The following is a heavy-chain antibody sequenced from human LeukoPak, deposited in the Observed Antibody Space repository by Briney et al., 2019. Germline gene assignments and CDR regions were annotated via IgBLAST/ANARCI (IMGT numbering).Heavy chain of an antibody. Sequence: GGSLRLSCAASGFTFSSYSMNWVRQAPGKGLEWVSSISSSSYIYYADSVKGRFTISRDNAKNSLYPQMNSLRAEGTAVYYCARDTYSSSWYGWFDPWGQGTLVTVSS. CDR2: ISSSSYI. CDR1: GFTFSSYS. J-gene: IGHJ5*02. D-gene: IGHD6-13*01. V-gene: IGHV3-21*04. CDR3: ARDTYSSSWYGWFDP.